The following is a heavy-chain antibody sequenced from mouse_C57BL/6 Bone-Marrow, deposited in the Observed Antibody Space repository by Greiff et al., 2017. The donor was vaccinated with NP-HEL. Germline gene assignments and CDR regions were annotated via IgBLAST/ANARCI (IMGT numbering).Heavy chain of an antibody. V-gene: IGHV5-6*01. D-gene: IGHD2-4*01. CDR1: GFTFSSYG. CDR2: ISSGGSYT. J-gene: IGHJ2*01. Sequence: EVKLMESGGDLVKPGGSLKLSCAASGFTFSSYGMSWVRQTPDKRLEWVATISSGGSYTYYLDSVKGRFTISRDNAKNTLYLQMSSLKSEDTAMYYCARERTYYDYDTDYWGQGTTLTVSS. CDR3: ARERTYYDYDTDY.